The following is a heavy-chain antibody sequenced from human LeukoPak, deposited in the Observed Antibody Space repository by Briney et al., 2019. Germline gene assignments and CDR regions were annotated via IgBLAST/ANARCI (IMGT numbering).Heavy chain of an antibody. CDR3: ARGLTTVTSLASY. D-gene: IGHD4-17*01. CDR2: ISGSGSGA. J-gene: IGHJ4*02. CDR1: EFTFSDYY. V-gene: IGHV3-11*03. Sequence: GRSLRLSCAASEFTFSDYYMNSIRQAPGKGLEWVSYISGSGSGANYADSVKGRFTISRDNAKNSLYLQMNSLGAEDTAMYYCARGLTTVTSLASYWGQGTLVTVSS.